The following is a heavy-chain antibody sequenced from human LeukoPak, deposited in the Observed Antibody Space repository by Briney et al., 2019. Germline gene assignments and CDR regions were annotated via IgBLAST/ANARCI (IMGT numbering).Heavy chain of an antibody. CDR3: AKEGDYGDYNN. V-gene: IGHV3-30*18. CDR1: GFTFSSYG. CDR2: ISYDGSNK. D-gene: IGHD4-17*01. Sequence: PGGSLRLSCAASGFTFSSYGMHWVRQAPGKGLEWVAVISYDGSNKYYADSVKGRFTISRDNSKNTLYLQMNSLRAEDTAVYYCAKEGDYGDYNNWGQGTLVTVSS. J-gene: IGHJ4*02.